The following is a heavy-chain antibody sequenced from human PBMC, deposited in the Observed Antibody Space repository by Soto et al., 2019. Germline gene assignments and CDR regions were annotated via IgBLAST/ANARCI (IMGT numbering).Heavy chain of an antibody. CDR3: AKERSSSWLGAPGLETDY. Sequence: QVQLVESGGGVVQPGRSLRLSCAASGFTFSSYGMHWVRQAPGKGLEWVAVISYDGSNKYYADSVKGRFTISRDNSKNTLYLQMNSLRAEDTAVYYCAKERSSSWLGAPGLETDYWGQGTLVTVSS. CDR1: GFTFSSYG. V-gene: IGHV3-30*18. CDR2: ISYDGSNK. J-gene: IGHJ4*02. D-gene: IGHD6-13*01.